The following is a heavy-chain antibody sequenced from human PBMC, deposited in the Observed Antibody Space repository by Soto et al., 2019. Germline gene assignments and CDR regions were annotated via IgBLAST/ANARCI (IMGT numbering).Heavy chain of an antibody. Sequence: EVQLVESGGGLVQPGGSLRLSCAASGFTFSSYWMHWVRQAPGKGLVWVSRINSDGSSTYYADSVKGRFTISRDNAKNTLYLQMNSLRAEDTAVYYCARGVYREGNSFDPWGQGTLVTVSS. V-gene: IGHV3-74*01. CDR3: ARGVYREGNSFDP. D-gene: IGHD6-13*01. J-gene: IGHJ5*02. CDR1: GFTFSSYW. CDR2: INSDGSST.